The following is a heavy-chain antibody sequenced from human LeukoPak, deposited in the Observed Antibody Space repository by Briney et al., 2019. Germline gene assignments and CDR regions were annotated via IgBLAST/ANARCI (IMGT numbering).Heavy chain of an antibody. Sequence: GGSLRLSCAASGFTFSSYAMTWVRQAPGKGLEWVSSISSSSSSIYYADSVKGRFTISRDNAKNSLYLQMNSLRAEDTAVYYCASDYTIFGVADAFDIWGQGTMVTVSS. J-gene: IGHJ3*02. CDR1: GFTFSSYA. CDR3: ASDYTIFGVADAFDI. V-gene: IGHV3-21*01. CDR2: ISSSSSSI. D-gene: IGHD3-3*01.